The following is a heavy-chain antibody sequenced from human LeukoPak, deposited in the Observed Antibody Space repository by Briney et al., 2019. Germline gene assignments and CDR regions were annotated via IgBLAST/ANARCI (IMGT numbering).Heavy chain of an antibody. J-gene: IGHJ6*03. V-gene: IGHV4-61*02. CDR2: IYTSGST. CDR3: ARGRVGATRRDYYYYMDV. Sequence: SETLSLTCTVSGGSISSGSYYWSWIRQPAGKGLEWIGRIYTSGSTNYNPSLKSRVTISVDTSKNQFSPKLSSVTAADTAVYYCARGRVGATRRDYYYYMDVWGKGTTVTVSS. CDR1: GGSISSGSYY. D-gene: IGHD1-26*01.